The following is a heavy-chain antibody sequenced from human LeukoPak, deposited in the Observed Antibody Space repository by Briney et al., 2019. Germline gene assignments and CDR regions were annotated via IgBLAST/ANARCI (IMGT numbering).Heavy chain of an antibody. CDR1: GFTFNNCW. CDR3: ARVIGSYGDSAY. V-gene: IGHV3-7*01. D-gene: IGHD4-17*01. Sequence: GGSLRLSCAASGFTFNNCWMNWVRQTPEKGLEWVASINLDGSDKHYVDSVKGRFTISRDNAENSLSLQVSRLRDEDTAVYCCARVIGSYGDSAYGGQGTLVTVS. CDR2: INLDGSDK. J-gene: IGHJ4*02.